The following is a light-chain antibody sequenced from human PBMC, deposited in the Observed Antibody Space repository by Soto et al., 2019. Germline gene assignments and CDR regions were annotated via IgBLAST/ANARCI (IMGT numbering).Light chain of an antibody. CDR2: RAS. CDR3: HQSFSRPIT. J-gene: IGKJ2*01. V-gene: IGKV1-39*01. Sequence: DIQMTQSPSSLSASVGDRVTITCRASETITNYLNWYQQTPGKAPKLLISRASILQSGVPSRFSGSVYETNFTLTISSLQPEDFASYYCHQSFSRPITFGQGTRLDI. CDR1: ETITNY.